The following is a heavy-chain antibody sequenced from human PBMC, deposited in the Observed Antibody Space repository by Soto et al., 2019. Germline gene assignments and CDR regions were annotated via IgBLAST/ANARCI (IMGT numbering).Heavy chain of an antibody. CDR1: GGSISSGGYY. Sequence: SETLSLTCTVSGGSISSGGYYWSWIRQHPGKGLEWIGYIYYSGSTYYNPSLKSRVTISVDTSKNQFSLKLSSVTAADTAVYYCARDSPGRYCSGGSCYPGLVYWGQGTLVTVSS. V-gene: IGHV4-31*03. D-gene: IGHD2-15*01. CDR2: IYYSGST. CDR3: ARDSPGRYCSGGSCYPGLVY. J-gene: IGHJ4*02.